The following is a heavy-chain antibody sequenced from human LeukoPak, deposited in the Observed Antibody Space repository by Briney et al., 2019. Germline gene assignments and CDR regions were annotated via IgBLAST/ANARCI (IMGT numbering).Heavy chain of an antibody. Sequence: SETLSLTCAVYGGSFSGYYWSWIRQPPGKGLEWIGEINHSGSTNYNPSLKSQVTISVDTSKNQFSLKLSSVTAADTAVYYCARDGHGMDVWGQGTTVTVSS. V-gene: IGHV4-34*01. J-gene: IGHJ6*02. CDR1: GGSFSGYY. CDR2: INHSGST. CDR3: ARDGHGMDV.